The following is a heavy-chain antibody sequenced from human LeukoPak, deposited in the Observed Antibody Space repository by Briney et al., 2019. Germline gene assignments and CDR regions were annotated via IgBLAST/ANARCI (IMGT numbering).Heavy chain of an antibody. CDR3: ARQTYYYDSSGYFLHYFDY. Sequence: GGSLRLSCAASGFTFSSYAMSWVRQAPGKGLEWVANIKQDGSEKYYVDSVKGRFTISRDNAKNSLYLQMNSLRAEDTAVYYCARQTYYYDSSGYFLHYFDYWGQGTLVTVSS. D-gene: IGHD3-22*01. CDR2: IKQDGSEK. J-gene: IGHJ4*02. CDR1: GFTFSSYA. V-gene: IGHV3-7*03.